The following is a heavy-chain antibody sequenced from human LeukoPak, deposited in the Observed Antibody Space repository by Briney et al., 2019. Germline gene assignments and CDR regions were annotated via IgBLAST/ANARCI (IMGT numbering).Heavy chain of an antibody. CDR1: GFTFSSFS. J-gene: IGHJ4*02. Sequence: GGSLRLSCAASGFTFSSFSMHWVRQAPGNGLEWVAVISNDGSHRYYADSVKGRFTISRDNSKNTLSLEMNTLRPEDTALFYCARDPNRLAAYGGHYFDHWGQGTLVTVSS. V-gene: IGHV3-30*04. CDR3: ARDPNRLAAYGGHYFDH. D-gene: IGHD4-23*01. CDR2: ISNDGSHR.